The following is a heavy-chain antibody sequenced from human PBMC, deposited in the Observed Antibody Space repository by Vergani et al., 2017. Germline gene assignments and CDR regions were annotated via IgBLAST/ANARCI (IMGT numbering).Heavy chain of an antibody. Sequence: QVQLQESGPGLVKPSETLSLTCTVSGGSISSYYWSWIRQPAGKGLEWIGRIYTSGSTNYNPSLKSRVTMSVDTSKNQFSLKLSSVTAADTAVYYCASLQIWFGELIFDYWGQGTLVTVSS. J-gene: IGHJ4*02. V-gene: IGHV4-4*07. D-gene: IGHD3-10*01. CDR2: IYTSGST. CDR1: GGSISSYY. CDR3: ASLQIWFGELIFDY.